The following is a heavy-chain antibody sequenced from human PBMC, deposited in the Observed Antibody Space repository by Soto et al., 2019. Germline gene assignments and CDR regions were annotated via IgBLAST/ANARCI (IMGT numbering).Heavy chain of an antibody. V-gene: IGHV1-8*01. CDR2: MNPDSGDT. J-gene: IGHJ6*02. Sequence: ASVKVSCKASGYTFTNYDINWVRQATGQGPEWMGWMNPDSGDTGYVPNFQGRVTMTRSTSISTAYMELSDLRSEDTAVYYCARDQGTVTDYYYYGMDVWGHGTTVTVSS. D-gene: IGHD4-4*01. CDR1: GYTFTNYD. CDR3: ARDQGTVTDYYYYGMDV.